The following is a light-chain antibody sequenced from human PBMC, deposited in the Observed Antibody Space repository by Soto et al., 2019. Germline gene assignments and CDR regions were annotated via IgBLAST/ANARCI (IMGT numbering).Light chain of an antibody. J-gene: IGKJ5*01. CDR3: QQPSNCPPIT. CDR2: DAS. CDR1: QSFSSY. V-gene: IGKV3-11*01. Sequence: EIVLTQSPATLPLSPGVRAPLSCRAIQSFSSYLAWYQQKPGQAPRLRIYDASNRATGIPARFSGSGSGTDFTLTISSLEPEDFAVYSCQQPSNCPPITFGQGTRLQIK.